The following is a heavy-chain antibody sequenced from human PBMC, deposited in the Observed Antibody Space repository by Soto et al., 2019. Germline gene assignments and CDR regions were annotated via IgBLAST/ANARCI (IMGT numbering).Heavy chain of an antibody. CDR2: IYYSGST. Sequence: SETLSLTCTVSGGSISSYYWSWIRQPPGKGLEWIGYIYYSGSTNYNPSLKSRVTISVDTSKNQFSLKLSSVTAADTAVYYCARLENYYDSSGYDYFDYWGQGTLVTVS. D-gene: IGHD3-22*01. CDR1: GGSISSYY. CDR3: ARLENYYDSSGYDYFDY. J-gene: IGHJ4*02. V-gene: IGHV4-59*08.